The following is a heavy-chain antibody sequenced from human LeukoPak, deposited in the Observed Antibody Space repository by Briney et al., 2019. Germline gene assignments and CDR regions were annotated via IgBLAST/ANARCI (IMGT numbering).Heavy chain of an antibody. Sequence: ASVKVSCKASGGTFSSYAISWVRQAPGQGLEWMGWINPNSGGTNYAQKFQGRVTMTRDTSISTAYMELSRLRSDDTAVYYCASGSQIAVAGELDYWGQGTLVTVSS. CDR2: INPNSGGT. V-gene: IGHV1-2*02. CDR3: ASGSQIAVAGELDY. D-gene: IGHD6-19*01. J-gene: IGHJ4*02. CDR1: GGTFSSYA.